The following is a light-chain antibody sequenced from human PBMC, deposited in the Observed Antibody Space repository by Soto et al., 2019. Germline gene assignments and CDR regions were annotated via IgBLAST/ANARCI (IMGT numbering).Light chain of an antibody. CDR2: YNT. CDR3: AAWDASLSACV. J-gene: IGLJ1*01. Sequence: QSVLTQPPSASGTAGQVVTISCSGGDSNIGSNSVYWYQHLPRMAPKLLIYYNTQRPSGVPDRFSGSRSGTSASLAIVGLRSEDEAVYYCAAWDASLSACVFGNGTKVTV. V-gene: IGLV1-47*02. CDR1: DSNIGSNS.